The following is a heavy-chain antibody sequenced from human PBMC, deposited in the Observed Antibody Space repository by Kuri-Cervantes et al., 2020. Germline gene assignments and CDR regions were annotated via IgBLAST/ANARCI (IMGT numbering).Heavy chain of an antibody. V-gene: IGHV1-69*13. CDR2: IIPIFGTA. D-gene: IGHD1/OR15-1a*01. J-gene: IGHJ4*02. CDR1: GGTFSSYA. Sequence: SVKVSCKASGGTFSSYAISWVRQAPGQGLEWMGGIIPIFGTANYAQKFQGRVTITADESTSTAYMELSSLRSEDTAVHYCARGPLGPRKQGFDYWGQGTPVTVSS. CDR3: ARGPLGPRKQGFDY.